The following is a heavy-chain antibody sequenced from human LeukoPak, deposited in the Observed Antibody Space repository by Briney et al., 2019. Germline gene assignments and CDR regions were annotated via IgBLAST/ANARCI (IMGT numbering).Heavy chain of an antibody. Sequence: GGSLRLSCAASGFTFNSYSMNWVRQAPGKGLEWVSSISSGSSYIFYADSVKGRFTISRDNAKNSLYLQMNSLRAEDTAVYYCARQVGADDAFDIWGQGTMVTISS. CDR2: ISSGSSYI. CDR3: ARQVGADDAFDI. CDR1: GFTFNSYS. D-gene: IGHD1-26*01. V-gene: IGHV3-21*01. J-gene: IGHJ3*02.